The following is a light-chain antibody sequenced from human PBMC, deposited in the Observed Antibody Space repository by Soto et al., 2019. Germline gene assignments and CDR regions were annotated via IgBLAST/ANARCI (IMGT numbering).Light chain of an antibody. CDR3: QQYNSYWT. CDR1: QGITSY. Sequence: IQLTQSPSSLSASVGDRVTITCRASQGITSYLAWYQQRPGKAPGLLIYSASTLQSGVPSRFSGSGSGTEFTLTISSLQPDDFATYYCQQYNSYWTFGQGTKVDIK. V-gene: IGKV1-9*01. CDR2: SAS. J-gene: IGKJ1*01.